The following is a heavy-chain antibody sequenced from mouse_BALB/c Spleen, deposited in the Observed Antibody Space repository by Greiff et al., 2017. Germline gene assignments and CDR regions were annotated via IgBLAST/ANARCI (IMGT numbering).Heavy chain of an antibody. CDR3: ARSYYGNMDY. CDR2: ISSGSSTI. J-gene: IGHJ4*01. D-gene: IGHD2-1*01. CDR1: GFTFSSFG. Sequence: DVKLVESGGGLVQPGGSRKLSCAASGFTFSSFGMHWVRQAPEKGLEWVAYISSGSSTIYYADTVKGRFTISRDNPKNTLFLQMTSLRSEDTAMYYCARSYYGNMDYWGQGTSVTVSS. V-gene: IGHV5-17*02.